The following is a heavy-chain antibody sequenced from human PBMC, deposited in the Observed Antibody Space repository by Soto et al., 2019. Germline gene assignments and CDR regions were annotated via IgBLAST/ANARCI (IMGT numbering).Heavy chain of an antibody. CDR3: ARIGGYCSRGSCYQGAFDI. CDR2: VNPHAGST. D-gene: IGHD2-15*01. J-gene: IGHJ3*02. Sequence: QVQLVQSGAEVKKPGASVKVSCTASGYTFISYFVHWVRQAPGQGLEWMGVVNPHAGSTTYAQKFEDRVTMTRDTSTSTVYMELSSLRSEDTAVYYCARIGGYCSRGSCYQGAFDIWGQGTMVIGSS. CDR1: GYTFISYF. V-gene: IGHV1-46*01.